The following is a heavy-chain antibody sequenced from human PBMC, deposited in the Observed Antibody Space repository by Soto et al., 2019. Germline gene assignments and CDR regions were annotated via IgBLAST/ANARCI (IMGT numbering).Heavy chain of an antibody. CDR1: GGSLSGATYS. V-gene: IGHV4-30-2*01. CDR2: IFPSGTT. CDR3: ARSREFDY. Sequence: SETLSLTCGVSGGSLSGATYSWNWIRQPPGKGLEWIGYIFPSGTTYYNPSLKSRVTISIDASKNQFSLSLRSLTAADTAVYYCARSREFDYWSQGTLVTVSS. J-gene: IGHJ4*02.